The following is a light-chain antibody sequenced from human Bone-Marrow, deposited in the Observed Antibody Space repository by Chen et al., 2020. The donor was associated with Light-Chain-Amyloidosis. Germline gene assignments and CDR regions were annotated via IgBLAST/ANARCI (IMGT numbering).Light chain of an antibody. J-gene: IGKJ1*01. CDR2: SAS. Sequence: IVLTQSPGTLSLSPGVRATLSCRASQSVGSTYVAWYQQKPGQAPRVLLHSASSRTTDIPDRFWGSGSGSDFTLTINRLEPEDFAFYLCHPYDSFPWTIGQGTNVEIK. CDR1: QSVGSTY. CDR3: HPYDSFPWT. V-gene: IGKV3-20*01.